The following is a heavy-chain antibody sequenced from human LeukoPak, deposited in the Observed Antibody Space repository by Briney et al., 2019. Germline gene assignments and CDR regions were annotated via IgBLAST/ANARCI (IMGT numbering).Heavy chain of an antibody. Sequence: GGSLRLSCAASGFTFSSYWMSWVRQAPGKGLEWVANIKQDGSEKYYVDSVKGRFTISRDNAKNSLYLQMNSVRAEDTAVYYCARDRIQLWLSWYFDLWGRGTLVTVSS. CDR2: IKQDGSEK. J-gene: IGHJ2*01. CDR3: ARDRIQLWLSWYFDL. CDR1: GFTFSSYW. D-gene: IGHD5-18*01. V-gene: IGHV3-7*01.